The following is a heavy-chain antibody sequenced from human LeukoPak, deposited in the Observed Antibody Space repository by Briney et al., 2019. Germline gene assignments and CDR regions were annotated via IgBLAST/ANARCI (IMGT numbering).Heavy chain of an antibody. J-gene: IGHJ3*02. CDR3: ASAGITRPRGAFDI. D-gene: IGHD1-20*01. CDR2: IYYSGST. V-gene: IGHV4-59*12. CDR1: GGSISSYY. Sequence: PSETLSLTCTVSGGSISSYYWSWIRQPPGKGLEWIGYIYYSGSTYYNPSLKSRVTMSVDTSKNQLSLKLSSVTAEDTAVYYWASAGITRPRGAFDILGQGTLGPVSS.